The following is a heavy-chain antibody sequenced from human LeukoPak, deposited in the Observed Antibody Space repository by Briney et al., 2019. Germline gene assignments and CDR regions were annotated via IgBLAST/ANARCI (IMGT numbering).Heavy chain of an antibody. J-gene: IGHJ4*02. Sequence: SETLSLTCTVSGGSNSSSNYYWDWIRQPPGKGLEWIGNIFYSGTTHYNPSLRGRVTISVGTSKNQFSLKLSSVTAADTAVYYCARGRLAYNDHDYWGQGTLVTVSS. V-gene: IGHV4-39*01. CDR1: GGSNSSSNYY. CDR3: ARGRLAYNDHDY. D-gene: IGHD5-24*01. CDR2: IFYSGTT.